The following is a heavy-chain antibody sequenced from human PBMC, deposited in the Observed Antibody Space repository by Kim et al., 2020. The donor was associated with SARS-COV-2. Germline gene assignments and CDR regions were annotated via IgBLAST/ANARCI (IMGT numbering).Heavy chain of an antibody. CDR1: GFSLSTRGMC. Sequence: SGPTLVQPTQTLTLTCSFSGFSLSTRGMCVSWIRPPPGKALEWLARIDWDDDKYYSTSMKTRLTISKDTSKNQVVLTMTNMDPVDTATYYCAQIRCYCSSTSCQAAYFDYWGQGILVTVSS. J-gene: IGHJ4*02. CDR2: IDWDDDK. CDR3: AQIRCYCSSTSCQAAYFDY. D-gene: IGHD2-2*01. V-gene: IGHV2-70*11.